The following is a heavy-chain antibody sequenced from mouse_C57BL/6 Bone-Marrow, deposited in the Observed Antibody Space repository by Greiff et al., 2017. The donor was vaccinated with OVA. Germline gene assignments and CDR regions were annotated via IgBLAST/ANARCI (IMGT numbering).Heavy chain of an antibody. J-gene: IGHJ3*01. CDR2: IDPENGDT. Sequence: EVQLQQSGAELVRPGASVKLSCTASGFNIKDDYMHWVKQRPEQGLEWIGWIDPENGDTEYASKFQGKATITADTSSNTAYLQLSSLTSEDTAVDYCTANWDWFAYWGQGTLVTVSA. CDR3: TANWDWFAY. D-gene: IGHD4-1*02. CDR1: GFNIKDDY. V-gene: IGHV14-4*01.